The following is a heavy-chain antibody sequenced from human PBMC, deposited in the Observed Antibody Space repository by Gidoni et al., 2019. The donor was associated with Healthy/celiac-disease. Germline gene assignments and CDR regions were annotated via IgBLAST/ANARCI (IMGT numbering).Heavy chain of an antibody. CDR3: ARDWKWMTTVTNYYYYGMDV. CDR2: ISMRSSDI. D-gene: IGHD4-17*01. J-gene: IGHJ6*02. Sequence: EVQLVESGGGLVKPGGSLRLSCAASGFTFSSYSMNWVRQGPGKGLEWVASISMRSSDIYYEDSVKGRFTIARDNAKNSLYLQMNSLRAEDTAVYYCARDWKWMTTVTNYYYYGMDVWGQGTTVTVSS. V-gene: IGHV3-21*01. CDR1: GFTFSSYS.